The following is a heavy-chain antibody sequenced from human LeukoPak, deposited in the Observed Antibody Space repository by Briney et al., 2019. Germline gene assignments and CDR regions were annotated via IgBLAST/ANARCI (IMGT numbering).Heavy chain of an antibody. CDR1: GYTLTELS. V-gene: IGHV1-24*01. Sequence: ASVKVSCKVSGYTLTELSMHWVRQAPGKGLEWMGGLDPEDGETIYAQKFQGRVTMTEDTSTDTAYMELSSLRSEDTAVYYCATGLRFLEWLNQWGQGTLVTVSS. J-gene: IGHJ4*02. CDR3: ATGLRFLEWLNQ. CDR2: LDPEDGET. D-gene: IGHD3-3*01.